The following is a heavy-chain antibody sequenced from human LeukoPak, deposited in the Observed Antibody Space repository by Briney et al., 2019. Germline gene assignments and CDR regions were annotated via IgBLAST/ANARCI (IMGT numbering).Heavy chain of an antibody. V-gene: IGHV3-74*01. CDR1: GFTFSSYW. CDR3: SRDPSAVAGNFDY. J-gene: IGHJ4*02. CDR2: INSDGSIT. D-gene: IGHD6-19*01. Sequence: GGSLRLSCAASGFTFSSYWMHWVRQVPGKGLVWVSRINSDGSITSYADSVKGRFTISRDNAKNTLFLQMNSLRAEDTAVYYCSRDPSAVAGNFDYWGQGTLVTVSS.